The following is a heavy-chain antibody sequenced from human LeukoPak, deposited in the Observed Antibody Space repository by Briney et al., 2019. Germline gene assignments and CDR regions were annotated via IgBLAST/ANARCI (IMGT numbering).Heavy chain of an antibody. V-gene: IGHV3-30-3*01. CDR1: GFTFGSYA. CDR3: ARGMYYYDSSDIGGGYYFDY. D-gene: IGHD3-22*01. J-gene: IGHJ4*02. CDR2: ISYHGSNK. Sequence: GGSLRLSCAASGFTFGSYAMHWVCQAPGKGLEWVAVISYHGSNKYYADSVKGRFTISRDNSKKTVFLQMNSLRAEDTAVYYCARGMYYYDSSDIGGGYYFDYWGQGTLATVSS.